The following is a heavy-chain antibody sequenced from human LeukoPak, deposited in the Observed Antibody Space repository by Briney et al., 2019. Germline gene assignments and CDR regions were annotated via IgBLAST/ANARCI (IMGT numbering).Heavy chain of an antibody. CDR2: ISSSGSTI. D-gene: IGHD4-17*01. CDR1: GFTFSSYE. V-gene: IGHV3-48*03. J-gene: IGHJ5*02. Sequence: GGSLRLSCAASGFTFSSYEMNWVRQAPGKGLEWVSYISSSGSTIYYADSVKGRFTISRDNAKNSLYLQMNSLRAEDTAVYYCARDLTTVTTSWGQGTLVTVSS. CDR3: ARDLTTVTTS.